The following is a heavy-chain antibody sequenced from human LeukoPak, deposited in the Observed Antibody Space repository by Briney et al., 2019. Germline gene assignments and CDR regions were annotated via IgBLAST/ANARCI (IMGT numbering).Heavy chain of an antibody. CDR3: ARGSPPYSSSWVDY. CDR2: IKQDGSEK. Sequence: PGGSLRLSCAASGFTFSSYWMSWFRQAPGKGLEWVANIKQDGSEKYYVDSVKGRFTISRDNAKNSLYLQMNSLRAEDTAVYYCARGSPPYSSSWVDYWGQGTLVTVSS. V-gene: IGHV3-7*01. D-gene: IGHD6-13*01. J-gene: IGHJ4*02. CDR1: GFTFSSYW.